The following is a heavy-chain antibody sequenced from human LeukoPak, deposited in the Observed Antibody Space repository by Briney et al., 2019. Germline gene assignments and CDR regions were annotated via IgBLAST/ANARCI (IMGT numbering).Heavy chain of an antibody. D-gene: IGHD2-8*01. V-gene: IGHV4-4*07. J-gene: IGHJ4*02. CDR1: GGYISSYY. CDR3: ARDGMVYATGTYYFDY. CDR2: IYTSGST. Sequence: PSETLSLIRTVSGGYISSYYWRWLRQPAGKGLEWIGRIYTSGSTNYNPSLKSRVTMSVDTSKNQFSLNLSSVTAADTAVYYCARDGMVYATGTYYFDYWGQGNLVTVSS.